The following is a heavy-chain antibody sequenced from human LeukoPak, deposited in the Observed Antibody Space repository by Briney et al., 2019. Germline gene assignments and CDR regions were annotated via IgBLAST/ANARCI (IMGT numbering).Heavy chain of an antibody. CDR1: GFTFRSYW. CDR3: ARGISSDSGSLDY. CDR2: VWYDGSKK. D-gene: IGHD3-10*01. Sequence: QPGGSLRLSCAASGFTFRSYWMSWVRQAPGKGLEWVAVVWYDGSKKYYEDSVKGRFTISRDNSKSTLSLQMNSLRAEDTAVYYCARGISSDSGSLDYWGQGTLVTASS. V-gene: IGHV3-33*08. J-gene: IGHJ4*02.